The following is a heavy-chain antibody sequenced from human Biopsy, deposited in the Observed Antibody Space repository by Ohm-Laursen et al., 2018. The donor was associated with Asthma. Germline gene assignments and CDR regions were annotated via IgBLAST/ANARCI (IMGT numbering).Heavy chain of an antibody. J-gene: IGHJ4*02. Sequence: SLRLSCTAAGLTSDYSGVIWVSQVRAKGLEGVSGINWKGDSTGYADSVKGRFTISRDNGKNSVYLQMNNLRAEDTALYRCATLQGGDWGQGTLVTVSS. D-gene: IGHD3-10*01. CDR3: ATLQGGD. V-gene: IGHV3-20*01. CDR2: INWKGDST. CDR1: GLTSDYSG.